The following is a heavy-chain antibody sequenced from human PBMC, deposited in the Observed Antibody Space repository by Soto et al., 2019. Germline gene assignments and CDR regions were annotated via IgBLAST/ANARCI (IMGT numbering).Heavy chain of an antibody. CDR1: GYSFPNHG. Sequence: QVQLVQSGAEVRKPGASVKVSCTASGYSFPNHGITWVRQAPGQGLEWMGWIRLNNGDTKYAQKVQGRVTMTTDTCTSTGYMELWNLSYDDTAVYYCARVYSYGSHWFFDLWGRGTLVTVSS. CDR3: ARVYSYGSHWFFDL. CDR2: IRLNNGDT. D-gene: IGHD5-18*01. J-gene: IGHJ2*01. V-gene: IGHV1-18*04.